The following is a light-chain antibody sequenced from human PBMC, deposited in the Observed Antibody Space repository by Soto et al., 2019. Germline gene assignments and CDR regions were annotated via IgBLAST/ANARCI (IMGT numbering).Light chain of an antibody. CDR2: DAS. V-gene: IGKV1-33*01. CDR3: QQYESLPYT. CDR1: QNINND. Sequence: DIQMTQSPSSLSASVGDRVTITCQASQNINNDLNWYQQKPGKAPKLLIYDASSLEDGVPSRFSGGGSWTDFTLIIRSLQPEDLATYYCQQYESLPYTFGQGTQLEIK. J-gene: IGKJ2*01.